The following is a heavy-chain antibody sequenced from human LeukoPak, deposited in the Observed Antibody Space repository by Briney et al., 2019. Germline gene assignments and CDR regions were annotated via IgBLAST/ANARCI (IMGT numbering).Heavy chain of an antibody. CDR3: ARPARGGQYRALQF. CDR1: GYDFTGFW. CDR2: IYPGDSDT. V-gene: IGHV5-51*01. Sequence: GESLKISCKGSGYDFTGFWGAWVRQMPGKGLEGMGIIYPGDSDTKYSPSFQGHVTISAHKSTRTAFLQWPSLAPSDTAVYYCARPARGGQYRALQFWGRGTLVTVSS. J-gene: IGHJ4*02. D-gene: IGHD2/OR15-2a*01.